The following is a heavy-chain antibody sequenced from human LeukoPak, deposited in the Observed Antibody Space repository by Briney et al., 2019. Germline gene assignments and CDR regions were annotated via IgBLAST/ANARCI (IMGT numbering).Heavy chain of an antibody. D-gene: IGHD3-10*01. Sequence: PGGSLRLSCAASGFTFSSYEMNWVRQAPGKGLEWVSYISSSGSTIYYADSVKGRFTSSRDNVKNSLYLQMNSLRGEDTAVYYCVRQYYYGSGSYLWAPDYWGQGTLVTVSS. CDR1: GFTFSSYE. CDR3: VRQYYYGSGSYLWAPDY. J-gene: IGHJ4*02. V-gene: IGHV3-48*03. CDR2: ISSSGSTI.